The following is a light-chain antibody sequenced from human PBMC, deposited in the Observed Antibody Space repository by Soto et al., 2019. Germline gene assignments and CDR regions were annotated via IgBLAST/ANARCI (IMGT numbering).Light chain of an antibody. Sequence: DIQMTQSPSSLSESVGDAVTITCRAGHSIGTYLSWYQLKPGKPPRLLIYGASSLQSGVPSRFSGSGSGTDFTLTITSLQPEDSATYHCQQRYKTSLSSFGQGTKVEIK. CDR2: GAS. V-gene: IGKV1-39*01. CDR3: QQRYKTSLSS. J-gene: IGKJ2*01. CDR1: HSIGTY.